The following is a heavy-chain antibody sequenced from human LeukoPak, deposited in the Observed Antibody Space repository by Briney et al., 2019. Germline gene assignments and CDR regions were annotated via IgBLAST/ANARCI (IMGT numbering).Heavy chain of an antibody. V-gene: IGHV3-21*01. CDR1: GFTLSSYS. J-gene: IGHJ4*02. Sequence: PGGSLRLSCAASGFTLSSYSMNWVRQAPGKGLEWVSSISSSSIYIYYADSVKGRFTISRDNAKNSLYLQMNSLRAEDTAVYYCAREREYNYGHMLGYWGQGTLVTVSS. CDR2: ISSSSIYI. CDR3: AREREYNYGHMLGY. D-gene: IGHD5-18*01.